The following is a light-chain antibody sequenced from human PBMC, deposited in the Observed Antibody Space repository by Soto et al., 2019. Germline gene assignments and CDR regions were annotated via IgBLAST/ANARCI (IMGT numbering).Light chain of an antibody. J-gene: IGKJ2*01. V-gene: IGKV1-27*01. Sequence: DIQMTQSPSSLSASAGDRVTITCRASQGISNYLAWYQQRPGKVPKLLIYTASTLQSGVPSRFSGSGSGADFTLTISSLQPEDFATYYCQQSYSTPHMYTFGQGTKLEIK. CDR3: QQSYSTPHMYT. CDR2: TAS. CDR1: QGISNY.